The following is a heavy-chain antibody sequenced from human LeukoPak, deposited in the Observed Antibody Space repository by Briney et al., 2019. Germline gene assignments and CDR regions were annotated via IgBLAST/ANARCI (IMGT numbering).Heavy chain of an antibody. Sequence: ASVKVSCKASGYTFTAYYMHWVRQAPGQGLEWMGRINPNSGGTNYAQKFQGRVTMTRDTSISIAYMELSRLRSDDTAVYYCARDQARGFSSGWLKWFYPWGQGALVTVSS. D-gene: IGHD6-19*01. V-gene: IGHV1-2*06. CDR1: GYTFTAYY. CDR3: ARDQARGFSSGWLKWFYP. CDR2: INPNSGGT. J-gene: IGHJ5*02.